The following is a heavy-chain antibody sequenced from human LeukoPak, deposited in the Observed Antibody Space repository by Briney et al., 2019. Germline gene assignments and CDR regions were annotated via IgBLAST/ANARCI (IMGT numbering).Heavy chain of an antibody. J-gene: IGHJ4*02. V-gene: IGHV3-73*01. CDR1: GFTFSGSA. CDR2: IRSKANSYAT. D-gene: IGHD3-16*01. CDR3: TRDVWGSYLPFDY. Sequence: GGSLRLSCAASGFTFSGSAMHWVRQASGKGLEWVGRIRSKANSYATAYAASGKGRFTISRDDSKNTAYLQMNSLKTEDTAVYYCTRDVWGSYLPFDYWGQGTLVTVSS.